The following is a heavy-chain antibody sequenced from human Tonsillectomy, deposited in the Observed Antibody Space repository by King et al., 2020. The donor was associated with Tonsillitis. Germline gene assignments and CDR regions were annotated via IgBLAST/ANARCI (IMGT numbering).Heavy chain of an antibody. V-gene: IGHV4-61*02. CDR3: ARVESSSWYPFFDY. CDR1: GGSISSGSYY. CDR2: IYASGST. J-gene: IGHJ4*02. Sequence: QLQESGPGLVKPSQTLSLTCTVSGGSISSGSYYWSWIRKPAGKGLEWIGRIYASGSTNYNPSLKSRVTMSVDTSKNQFSLKLSSVTAADTAVYYCARVESSSWYPFFDYWGQGTLVTVSS. D-gene: IGHD6-13*01.